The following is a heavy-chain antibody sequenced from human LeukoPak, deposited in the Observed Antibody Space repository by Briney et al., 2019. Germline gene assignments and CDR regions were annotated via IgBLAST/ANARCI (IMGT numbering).Heavy chain of an antibody. CDR1: GGSISSSSYY. J-gene: IGHJ4*02. CDR2: IHYSGST. Sequence: PSETLSLTCTVSGGSISSSSYYWGWIRQPPGKGLECIGSIHYSGSTYYIPSLESRLTISLDTSKIQFSLNLSSVTAADTAVYYCARVSAWPYYFDYWGQGTLVTVSS. CDR3: ARVSAWPYYFDY. V-gene: IGHV4-39*07.